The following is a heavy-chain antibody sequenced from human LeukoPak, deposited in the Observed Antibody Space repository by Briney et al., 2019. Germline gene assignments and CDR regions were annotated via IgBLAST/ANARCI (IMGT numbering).Heavy chain of an antibody. Sequence: GGSLRLSCAASGFTFSNYAMSWVRQAPGKGLEWVSGISGSGGATYYADSVKGRFTISRDNSKNTLYLQMSGLRAEETAVYYCAKKVITYYYGMDVWGQGTTVTVSS. J-gene: IGHJ6*02. V-gene: IGHV3-23*01. CDR1: GFTFSNYA. D-gene: IGHD2-21*01. CDR2: ISGSGGAT. CDR3: AKKVITYYYGMDV.